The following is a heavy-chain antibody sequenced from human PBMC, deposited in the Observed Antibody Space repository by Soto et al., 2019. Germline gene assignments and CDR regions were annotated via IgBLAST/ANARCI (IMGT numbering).Heavy chain of an antibody. V-gene: IGHV4-4*07. CDR3: ARGYESGYTFGHDL. Sequence: QVQLHESGPGLVKPSATLSLTCTVSGDSISSTYWSWVRQPAGRGLEWIGRIYSSGSNNYNPSLESRVTMSVDTSKNQCSLTLRSVTAADTAVYFWARGYESGYTFGHDLWGQGTLVTVSS. CDR2: IYSSGSN. D-gene: IGHD3-3*01. CDR1: GDSISSTY. J-gene: IGHJ5*02.